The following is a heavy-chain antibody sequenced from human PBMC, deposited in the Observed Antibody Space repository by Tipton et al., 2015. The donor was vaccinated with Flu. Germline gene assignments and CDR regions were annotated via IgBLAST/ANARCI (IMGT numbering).Heavy chain of an antibody. D-gene: IGHD6-13*01. J-gene: IGHJ4*02. CDR3: ARHSRPSSWDFDY. Sequence: LRLSCTVSGDSISSYYWSWIRQAPGKGLEWIGYSHYSGSTNYSPSLKSRVTISVDTSENHLSLKLSSVTAADTAVYYCARHSRPSSWDFDYWGQGSLVNVS. CDR2: SHYSGST. CDR1: GDSISSYY. V-gene: IGHV4-59*08.